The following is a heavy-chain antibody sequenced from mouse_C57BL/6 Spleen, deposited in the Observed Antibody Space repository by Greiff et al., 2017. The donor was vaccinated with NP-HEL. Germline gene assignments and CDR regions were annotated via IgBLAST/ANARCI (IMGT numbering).Heavy chain of an antibody. CDR2: IYPGSGST. V-gene: IGHV1-55*01. J-gene: IGHJ2*01. CDR1: GYTFTRYW. CDR3: ARWGTVGYYFDY. Sequence: QVQLQQPGAELVKPGASVKMSCKASGYTFTRYWITWVKQRPGQGLEWIGDIYPGSGSTNYNEKFKSKATLTVDTSSSTAYMQLSSLTSEDSAVYYCARWGTVGYYFDYWGQGTTLTVSS. D-gene: IGHD1-1*01.